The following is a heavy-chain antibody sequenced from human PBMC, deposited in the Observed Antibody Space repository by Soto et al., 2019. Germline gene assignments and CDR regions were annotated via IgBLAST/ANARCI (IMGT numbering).Heavy chain of an antibody. CDR2: IYYSGST. Sequence: QVQLQESGPGLVKPSQTLSLTCTVSGGSISSGGYDWSWIRQHPGKGLEWIGYIYYSGSTYYNPYLKSRVTISVDTSKNQFSLKLSSVTAADTAVYYCARGGSAAAAPPDYWGQGTLVTVSS. D-gene: IGHD6-13*01. CDR3: ARGGSAAAAPPDY. CDR1: GGSISSGGYD. V-gene: IGHV4-31*03. J-gene: IGHJ4*02.